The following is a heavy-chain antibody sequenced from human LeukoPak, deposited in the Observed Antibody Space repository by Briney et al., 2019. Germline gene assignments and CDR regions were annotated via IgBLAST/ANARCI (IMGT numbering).Heavy chain of an antibody. CDR3: ARSKDILTGYCFDY. V-gene: IGHV4-59*01. J-gene: IGHJ4*02. CDR1: GGSISSYY. D-gene: IGHD3-9*01. CDR2: IYYSGST. Sequence: PSETLSLTCTVSGGSISSYYWSWIRQPPGKGLEWIGYIYYSGSTNYNPSLKSRVTISVDTSKNQFSLKLSSVTAAGTAVYYCARSKDILTGYCFDYWGQGTLVTVSS.